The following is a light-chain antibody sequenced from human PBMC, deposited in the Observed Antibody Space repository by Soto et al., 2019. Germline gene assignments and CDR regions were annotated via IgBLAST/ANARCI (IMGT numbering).Light chain of an antibody. CDR3: CAYRRSSTLV. CDR2: EVS. Sequence: QSALTQPASVSGSPGQSITISCTGTSSDVGGYNYVSWYQQHPGKAPKLMIYEVSNRPSGVSNRFSGSRSGHTASLTISGLQAEDEADYYCCAYRRSSTLVFGGGTKVTVL. J-gene: IGLJ3*02. CDR1: SSDVGGYNY. V-gene: IGLV2-14*01.